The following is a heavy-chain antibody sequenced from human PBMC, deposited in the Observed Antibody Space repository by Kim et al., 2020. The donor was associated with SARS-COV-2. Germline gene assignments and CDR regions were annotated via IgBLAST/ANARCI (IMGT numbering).Heavy chain of an antibody. CDR2: ISYDGSNK. Sequence: GGSLRLSCAASGFTFSSYGMHWVRQAPGKGLEWVAVISYDGSNKYYADSVKGRFTISRDNSKNTLYLQMNSLRAEDTAVYYCAKDYYGSGSIRYFDYWG. CDR1: GFTFSSYG. J-gene: IGHJ4*01. V-gene: IGHV3-30*18. D-gene: IGHD3-10*01. CDR3: AKDYYGSGSIRYFDY.